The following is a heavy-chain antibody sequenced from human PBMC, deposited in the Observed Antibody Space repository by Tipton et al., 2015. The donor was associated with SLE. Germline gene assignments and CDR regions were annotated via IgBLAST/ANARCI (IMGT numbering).Heavy chain of an antibody. V-gene: IGHV3-66*02. CDR3: AREMTAAGDAFDI. CDR2: IYSGGST. J-gene: IGHJ3*02. Sequence: SLRLSCTASGFTFGDYAMSWVRQAPGKGLEWVSVIYSGGSTYYADSVKGRFTISRDNSKNTLYLQMNSLRAEDTAVYYCAREMTAAGDAFDIWGQGTMVTVSS. D-gene: IGHD6-25*01. CDR1: GFTFGDYA.